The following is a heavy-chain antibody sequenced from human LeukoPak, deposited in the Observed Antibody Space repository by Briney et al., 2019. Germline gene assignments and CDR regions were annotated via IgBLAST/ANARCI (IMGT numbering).Heavy chain of an antibody. V-gene: IGHV4-34*01. CDR3: ARGRRPIVVVPAAKSLNWFDP. CDR2: INHSGST. D-gene: IGHD2-2*01. J-gene: IGHJ5*02. CDR1: GGSFSGYY. Sequence: SETLSLTCAVYGGSFSGYYWSWIRQPPGKGLEWIGEINHSGSTNYNPSLKSRVTISVDTSKNQFSLKLSSVTAADTAVYYCARGRRPIVVVPAAKSLNWFDPWGQGTLVTASS.